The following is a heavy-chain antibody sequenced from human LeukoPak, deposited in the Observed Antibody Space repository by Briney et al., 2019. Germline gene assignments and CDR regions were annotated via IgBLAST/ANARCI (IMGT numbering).Heavy chain of an antibody. Sequence: GGSLRLSCAGSGFTFSNAWMTWVRQPPGKGLEWVGRIKSKSDGGTTDYAAVVNGRFSISRDDSKRTVDLQMNSLKTEDTGVYYCVFDSGYWGQGTLVVVSS. CDR3: VFDSGY. J-gene: IGHJ4*02. CDR1: GFTFSNAW. CDR2: IKSKSDGGTT. D-gene: IGHD1-26*01. V-gene: IGHV3-15*01.